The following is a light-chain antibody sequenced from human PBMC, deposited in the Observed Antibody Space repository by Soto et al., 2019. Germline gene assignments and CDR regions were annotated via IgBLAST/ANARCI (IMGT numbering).Light chain of an antibody. J-gene: IGLJ2*01. V-gene: IGLV2-14*01. CDR3: SSLTRSTTVV. CDR2: EVD. CDR1: SSDVGGYDY. Sequence: QSALTQPASVSGSPGQSITISCTGTSSDVGGYDYVSWYQQLPGKVPKLIIYEVDFRPSEVSNRFSGSKSGNTASLTISGLQTQDEADYYCSSLTRSTTVVFGGGTKLTVL.